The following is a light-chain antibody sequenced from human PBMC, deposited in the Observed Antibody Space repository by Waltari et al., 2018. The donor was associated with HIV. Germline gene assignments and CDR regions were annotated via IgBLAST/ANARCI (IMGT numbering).Light chain of an antibody. CDR2: RNK. CDR1: SSNIGSNY. CDR3: AAWDDSLSGYV. V-gene: IGLV1-47*01. J-gene: IGLJ1*01. Sequence: QSVLTQPPSASGTPGQRVTISCSGSSSNIGSNYVYWYQQLPGTAPKLLICRNKQRPSGGPDRFLGSKSGTSASLASSGRRSEDEAEYYWAAWDDSLSGYVFGTGTKVTVL.